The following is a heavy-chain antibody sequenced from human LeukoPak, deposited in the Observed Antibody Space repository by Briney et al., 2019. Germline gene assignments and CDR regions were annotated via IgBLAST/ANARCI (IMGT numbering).Heavy chain of an antibody. J-gene: IGHJ4*02. D-gene: IGHD1-1*01. CDR3: ARTYFDSWNDRRLDY. CDR2: ISSSCSCI. CDR1: GFTLSSHS. Sequence: GGSLRLSCAASGFTLSSHSMNWVRHAPGKGLEWVSSISSSCSCISYSYAVKGRFTISRDNANTSLYLQMNRLRAEDTAVYYCARTYFDSWNDRRLDYWGQGTLVTVSS. V-gene: IGHV3-21*01.